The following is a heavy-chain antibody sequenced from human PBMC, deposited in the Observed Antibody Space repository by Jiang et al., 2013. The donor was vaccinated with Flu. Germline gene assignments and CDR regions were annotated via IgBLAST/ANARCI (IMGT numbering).Heavy chain of an antibody. D-gene: IGHD2-15*01. V-gene: IGHV1-69*01. CDR1: TFSSYA. J-gene: IGHJ5*02. CDR3: ARALGYCSGGSCYPGWDWFDP. CDR2: IIPIFGTA. Sequence: TFSSYAISWVRQAPGQGLEWMGGIIPIFGTANYAQKFQGRVTITADESTSTAYMELSSLRSEDTAVYYCARALGYCSGGSCYPGWDWFDPWGQGTLVTVSS.